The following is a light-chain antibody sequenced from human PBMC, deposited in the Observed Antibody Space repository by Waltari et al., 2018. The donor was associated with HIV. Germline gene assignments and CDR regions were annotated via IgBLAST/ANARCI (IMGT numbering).Light chain of an antibody. CDR3: SSYTSSSTRV. Sequence: QSALTKTASVSGSPGQSINISCTGTSSDVGGYNYITWYQRQPGKAPKLMIYDVNNRPSGVSNRFSGSKSGNTASLTISGLQAEDEADYYCSSYTSSSTRVFGGGTKVTVL. J-gene: IGLJ3*02. CDR1: SSDVGGYNY. CDR2: DVN. V-gene: IGLV2-14*03.